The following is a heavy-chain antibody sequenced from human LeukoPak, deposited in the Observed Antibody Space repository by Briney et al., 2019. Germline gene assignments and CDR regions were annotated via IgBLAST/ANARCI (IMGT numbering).Heavy chain of an antibody. D-gene: IGHD3-3*01. CDR3: ARVYDFWSGYLVDP. CDR2: IYYSGST. CDR1: GGSISSGDYY. V-gene: IGHV4-30-4*08. J-gene: IGHJ5*02. Sequence: SQTLSLTCTVSGGSISSGDYYWSWIRQPPGKGLEWIGYIYYSGSTYYNPSLKSRVTILVDTSKNQFSLKLSSVTAADTAVYYCARVYDFWSGYLVDPWGQGTLVTVSS.